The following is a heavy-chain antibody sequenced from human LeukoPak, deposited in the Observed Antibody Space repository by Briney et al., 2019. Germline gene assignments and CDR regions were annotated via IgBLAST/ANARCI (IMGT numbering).Heavy chain of an antibody. V-gene: IGHV4-4*02. Sequence: SGTLSLTCAVSGGSISSSNWWSWVRKPPGKGLEWIGEIYHGGSTNYNPSLKSRVTISVDKSKNQFSLKLSSVTAADTAVYYCARYPDTNIAVHDAFDIWGQGTMVTVSS. CDR2: IYHGGST. CDR3: ARYPDTNIAVHDAFDI. D-gene: IGHD5-18*01. J-gene: IGHJ3*02. CDR1: GGSISSSNW.